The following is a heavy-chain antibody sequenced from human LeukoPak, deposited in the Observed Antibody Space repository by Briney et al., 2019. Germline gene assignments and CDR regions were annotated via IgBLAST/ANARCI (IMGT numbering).Heavy chain of an antibody. J-gene: IGHJ5*02. V-gene: IGHV3-43*02. CDR1: GINFNTYA. D-gene: IGHD5-12*01. Sequence: GESLRLSCAASGINFNTYAMHWVGQAPGKGLEWVSLISGDGARTSYADSVEGRFTISRDNDKNSLYLQMNSLRIEDTALYYCAKDRGYVVVFDPWGQGTLVAVSS. CDR2: ISGDGART. CDR3: AKDRGYVVVFDP.